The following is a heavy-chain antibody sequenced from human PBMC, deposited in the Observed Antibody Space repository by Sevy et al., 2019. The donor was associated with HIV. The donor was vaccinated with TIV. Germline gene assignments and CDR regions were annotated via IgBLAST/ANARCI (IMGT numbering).Heavy chain of an antibody. V-gene: IGHV3-30*04. J-gene: IGHJ4*01. Sequence: GGSLRLSCAASGFTFSSYAMHWVRQAPGKGLEWVAVISYDGSNKYYADSVKGRFTISRDNSKNTLYLQMNSLRAEDTAVYYCARDGRDGYNFDYWGHGTLVTVSS. CDR1: GFTFSSYA. CDR3: ARDGRDGYNFDY. CDR2: ISYDGSNK. D-gene: IGHD5-12*01.